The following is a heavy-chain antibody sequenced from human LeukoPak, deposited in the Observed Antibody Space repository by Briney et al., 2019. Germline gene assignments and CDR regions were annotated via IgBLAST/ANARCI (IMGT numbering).Heavy chain of an antibody. D-gene: IGHD3-10*01. J-gene: IGHJ6*02. CDR2: INTDGSST. CDR3: ARAWYGSGSYHYYYYGMDV. V-gene: IGHV3-74*01. Sequence: PGGSLRLSCAASGFTFSSSWMHWVRQAPGKGLVWVSRINTDGSSTSYVDSVKGRFTISRENAKNSLYLQMNSLRAGDTAVYYCARAWYGSGSYHYYYYGMDVWGQGTTVTVSS. CDR1: GFTFSSSW.